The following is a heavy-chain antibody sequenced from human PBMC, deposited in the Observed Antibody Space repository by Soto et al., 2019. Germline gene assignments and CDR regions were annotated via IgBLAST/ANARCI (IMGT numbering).Heavy chain of an antibody. D-gene: IGHD3-9*01. CDR3: ARHRGYYDILTGYYTELNFDY. Sequence: QLQLQESGPGLVKPSETLSLTCTVSGGSISSSSYCWGWIRQPPGKGLEWIASICYSGSTYYNPSLKSRVTISVDMSKNQFSLKLSAVPAADTAVYYCARHRGYYDILTGYYTELNFDYWGQGTLVTVSS. J-gene: IGHJ4*02. V-gene: IGHV4-39*01. CDR1: GGSISSSSYC. CDR2: ICYSGST.